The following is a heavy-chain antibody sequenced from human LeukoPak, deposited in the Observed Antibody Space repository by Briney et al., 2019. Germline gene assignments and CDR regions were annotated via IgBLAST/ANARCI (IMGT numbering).Heavy chain of an antibody. D-gene: IGHD3-10*01. CDR2: IYYSGGT. J-gene: IGHJ3*02. Sequence: SETLSLTCTVSGGSISSGGYYWSWIRQHPGKGLEWIGYIYYSGGTYYNPSLKSRVTISVDTSKNQFSLKLSSVTAADTAVYYCARGITMVRGVIITGAFDIWGQGTMVTVSS. V-gene: IGHV4-31*03. CDR3: ARGITMVRGVIITGAFDI. CDR1: GGSISSGGYY.